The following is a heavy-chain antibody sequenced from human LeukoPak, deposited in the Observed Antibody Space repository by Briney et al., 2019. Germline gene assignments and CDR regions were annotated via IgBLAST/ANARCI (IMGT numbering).Heavy chain of an antibody. CDR3: ARYGMVAATRHYYYYYMDV. D-gene: IGHD2-15*01. V-gene: IGHV4-39*07. J-gene: IGHJ6*03. CDR2: IYYSGST. Sequence: SETLSLTCTVSGGSISSSSYYWGWIRQPPGKGLEWIGSIYYSGSTYYNPSLKSRVTISVDTSKNQFSLKLSSVTAADTAVYYCARYGMVAATRHYYYYYMDVWGKGTTVTVSS. CDR1: GGSISSSSYY.